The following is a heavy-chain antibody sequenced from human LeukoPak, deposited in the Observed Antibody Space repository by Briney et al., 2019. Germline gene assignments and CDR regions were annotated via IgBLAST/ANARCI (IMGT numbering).Heavy chain of an antibody. D-gene: IGHD6-19*01. CDR1: GFAFSSYG. Sequence: QPGGSLLLSCVASGFAFSSYGMDWVRQAPGKGLEWVAVIWYDGSNEYYADSVKGRFTISRDNSKNTLYLQMNSLRAEDTAVYYCARDPWSGWSLGIDYWGQGTLVTVSS. CDR3: ARDPWSGWSLGIDY. J-gene: IGHJ4*02. V-gene: IGHV3-33*08. CDR2: IWYDGSNE.